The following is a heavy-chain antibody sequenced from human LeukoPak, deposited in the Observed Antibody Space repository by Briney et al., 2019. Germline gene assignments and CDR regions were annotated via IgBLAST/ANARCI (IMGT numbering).Heavy chain of an antibody. V-gene: IGHV3-21*01. Sequence: KTGGSLRLSCAASGFTFSSYGMHWVRQAPGKGLEWVSSISSSSSYIYYADSVKGRFTISRDNAKNSLYLQMNSLRAEDTAVYYCAREPAAGHFDYWGQGTLVTVSS. CDR3: AREPAAGHFDY. J-gene: IGHJ4*02. CDR2: ISSSSSYI. D-gene: IGHD6-13*01. CDR1: GFTFSSYG.